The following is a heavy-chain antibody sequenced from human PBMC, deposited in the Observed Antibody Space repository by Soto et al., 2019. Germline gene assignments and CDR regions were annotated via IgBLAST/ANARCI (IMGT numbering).Heavy chain of an antibody. D-gene: IGHD6-13*01. V-gene: IGHV3-30*18. J-gene: IGHJ4*02. CDR2: ISYDGSNK. CDR1: GFTFSSYG. Sequence: PGGSLRLSCAASGFTFSSYGMHWVRQAPGKGLEWVAVISYDGSNKYYADSVKGRFTISRDNSKNTLYLQMNSLRAEDTAVYYCAKDHLTDAAGTHPDYWGQGTLVTVSS. CDR3: AKDHLTDAAGTHPDY.